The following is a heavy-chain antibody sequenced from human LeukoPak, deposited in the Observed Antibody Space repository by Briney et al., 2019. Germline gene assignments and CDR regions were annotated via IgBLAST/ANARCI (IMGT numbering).Heavy chain of an antibody. CDR1: GFTFSSYA. J-gene: IGHJ5*02. D-gene: IGHD2-21*02. V-gene: IGHV3-7*01. CDR3: ARDLRRYCGGDCPQGP. CDR2: IKQDGSEK. Sequence: GGSLRLSCAASGFTFSSYAMHWVRQAPGKGLEWVANIKQDGSEKYYVDSVKGRFTISRDNAKNSLYLQMNSLRAEDTAVYYCARDLRRYCGGDCPQGPWGQGTLVTVSS.